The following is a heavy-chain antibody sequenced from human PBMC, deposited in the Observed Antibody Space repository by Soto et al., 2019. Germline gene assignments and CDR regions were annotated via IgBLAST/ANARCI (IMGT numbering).Heavy chain of an antibody. CDR1: GYTFIDYG. Sequence: QIQMVRSGAELKEAGASVKVSCKTSGYTFIDYGIDWVRQAPGQDLQWMGWIGFYHTHTKYTPRFQGRITITSAPSTRAVSMELRNLRSDDTATYYCVIHGSRPSLDHWGPGTRITVSS. CDR2: IGFYHTHT. J-gene: IGHJ4*02. D-gene: IGHD2-15*01. V-gene: IGHV1-18*04. CDR3: VIHGSRPSLDH.